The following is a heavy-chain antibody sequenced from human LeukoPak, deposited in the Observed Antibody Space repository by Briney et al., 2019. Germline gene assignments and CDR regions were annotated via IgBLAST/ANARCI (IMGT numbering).Heavy chain of an antibody. CDR3: ARSGTVATITDY. V-gene: IGHV3-13*04. CDR1: GFTFSSYD. CDR2: IGTAGDT. J-gene: IGHJ4*02. Sequence: PGGSLRLSCAASGFTFSSYDMHWVRQATGKGLEWVSAIGTAGDTYYPGSVKGRFTISRDHSKNTLYLQMNSLRAEDTAVYYCARSGTVATITDYWGQGTLVTVSS. D-gene: IGHD5-12*01.